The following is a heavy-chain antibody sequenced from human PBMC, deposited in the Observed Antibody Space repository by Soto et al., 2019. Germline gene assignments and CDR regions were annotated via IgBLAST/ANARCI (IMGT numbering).Heavy chain of an antibody. CDR3: AKIRDYYDSSGYPPYFFDY. D-gene: IGHD3-22*01. CDR2: ITGSGGST. Sequence: EVQLLESGGGLVQPGGSLRLSCAASGFTFSNYVMNWVRQAPGKGLEWVSAITGSGGSTYYADSVKGRFTMSRDEPKNTLYLQMNSPEAGDTAVNYCAKIRDYYDSSGYPPYFFDYWGQGTLVTVSS. CDR1: GFTFSNYV. J-gene: IGHJ4*02. V-gene: IGHV3-23*01.